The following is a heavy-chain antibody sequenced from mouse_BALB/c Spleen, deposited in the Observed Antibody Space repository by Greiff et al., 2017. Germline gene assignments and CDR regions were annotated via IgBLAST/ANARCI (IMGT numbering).Heavy chain of an antibody. CDR1: GFTFSSFG. D-gene: IGHD3-3*01. CDR3: ARSKGLGLDY. J-gene: IGHJ2*01. V-gene: IGHV5-17*02. CDR2: ISSGSSTI. Sequence: EVQRVESGGGLVQPGGSRKLSCAASGFTFSSFGMHWVRQAPEKGLEWVAYISSGSSTIYYADTVKGRFTISRDNPKNTLFLQMTSLRSEDTAMYYCARSKGLGLDYWGQGTTLTVSS.